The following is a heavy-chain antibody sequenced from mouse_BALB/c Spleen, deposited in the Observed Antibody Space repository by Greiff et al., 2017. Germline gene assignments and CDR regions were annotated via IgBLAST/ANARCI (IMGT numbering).Heavy chain of an antibody. V-gene: IGHV1S81*02. CDR1: GYTFTSYY. J-gene: IGHJ1*01. Sequence: QVQLQQSGAELVKPGASVKLSCKASGYTFTSYYMYWVKQRPGQGLEWIGEINPSNGGTNFNEKFKSKATLTVDKSSSTAYMQLSSLTSEDSAAYYCTRSGVRRWYFDVWGAGTTVTVSS. D-gene: IGHD2-14*01. CDR2: INPSNGGT. CDR3: TRSGVRRWYFDV.